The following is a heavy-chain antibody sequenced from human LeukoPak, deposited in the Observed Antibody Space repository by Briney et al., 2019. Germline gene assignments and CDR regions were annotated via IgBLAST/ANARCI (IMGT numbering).Heavy chain of an antibody. Sequence: GGSLRLSCAASGFTFSSYGMSWVRQAPGKGLEWVSAISGSGGSTYYADSVKGRFTISGDNSKNTLYLQMNSLRAEDTAVYYCARRIAVAGRVDCWGQGTLVTVSS. J-gene: IGHJ4*02. CDR1: GFTFSSYG. CDR2: ISGSGGST. V-gene: IGHV3-23*01. D-gene: IGHD6-19*01. CDR3: ARRIAVAGRVDC.